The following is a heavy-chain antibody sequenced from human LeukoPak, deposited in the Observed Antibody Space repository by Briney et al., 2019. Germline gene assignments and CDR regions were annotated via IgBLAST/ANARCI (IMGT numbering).Heavy chain of an antibody. J-gene: IGHJ5*02. CDR3: ARARWFRELFRDPNWFDP. CDR1: GYTFTSYD. V-gene: IGHV1-8*01. D-gene: IGHD3-10*01. Sequence: GASVKVSCKASGYTFTSYDINWVRQATGQGLEWMGWMNPNSGNTGYAQKFQGRVTMTRNTSISAAYMELSSLRSEDTAVYYRARARWFRELFRDPNWFDPWGQGTLVTVSS. CDR2: MNPNSGNT.